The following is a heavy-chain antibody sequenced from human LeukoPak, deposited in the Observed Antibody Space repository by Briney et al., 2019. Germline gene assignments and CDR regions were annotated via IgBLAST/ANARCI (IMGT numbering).Heavy chain of an antibody. Sequence: GGSLRLSCAASGFTFSDYYMSWIRQAPGKGLEWVSYISSSSSYTNYADSVKGRFTISRDNAKNSLYLQMNSLRAEDTAVYYCARDRAVAGTLFDYWGQGTLVTVSS. CDR2: ISSSSSYT. CDR3: ARDRAVAGTLFDY. V-gene: IGHV3-11*05. D-gene: IGHD6-19*01. CDR1: GFTFSDYY. J-gene: IGHJ4*02.